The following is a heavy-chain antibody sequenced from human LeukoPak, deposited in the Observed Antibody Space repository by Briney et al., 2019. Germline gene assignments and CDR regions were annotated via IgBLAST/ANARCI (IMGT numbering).Heavy chain of an antibody. CDR1: GYSFTSYW. CDR2: IYPGDSDT. J-gene: IGHJ4*02. CDR3: ARQLGYCSSTSCYGGVVDY. Sequence: GESLKISCKGSGYSFTSYWIGWVRQMPGKGLEWMGIIYPGDSDTRYSPSFQGQVTISADKSISTAYLQWSSLKASDTAMYYCARQLGYCSSTSCYGGVVDYWGQGTLVTVPS. D-gene: IGHD2-2*01. V-gene: IGHV5-51*01.